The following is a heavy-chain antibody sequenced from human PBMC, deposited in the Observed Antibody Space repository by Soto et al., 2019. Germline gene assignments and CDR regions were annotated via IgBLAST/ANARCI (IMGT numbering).Heavy chain of an antibody. D-gene: IGHD3-22*01. J-gene: IGHJ4*02. CDR1: GFTVSSHA. CDR3: ARGLPGAPYERAFDQ. CDR2: VTADGGT. Sequence: GGSLRLSCEGSGFTVSSHAMTWIRQAPGKGPEWVSTVTADGGTYYADSVKGRFAMSRDTSENTLYLQMNSLRAEDTAVYFCARGLPGAPYERAFDQWGQGTLVTVSS. V-gene: IGHV3-23*01.